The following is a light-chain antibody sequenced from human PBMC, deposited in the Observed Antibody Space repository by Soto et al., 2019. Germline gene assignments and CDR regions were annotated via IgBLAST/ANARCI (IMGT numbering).Light chain of an antibody. CDR1: QRISTY. J-gene: IGKJ2*01. CDR3: QQSYSTPYT. Sequence: DIQMTQSPSSLSASVGDRVTITCRASQRISTYLNWYQQKPGKAPNLLIYAASSLQSGVPSRFSGSGSGTDFTLTINSLQPADFATYFCQQSYSTPYTFGRGTKLEIK. V-gene: IGKV1-39*01. CDR2: AAS.